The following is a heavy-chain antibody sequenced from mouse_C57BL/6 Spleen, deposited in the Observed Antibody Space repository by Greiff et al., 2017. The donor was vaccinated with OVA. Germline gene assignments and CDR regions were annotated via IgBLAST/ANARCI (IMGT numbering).Heavy chain of an antibody. V-gene: IGHV1-55*01. J-gene: IGHJ2*01. CDR3: ARVFYYDYDGPGDYFDY. CDR2: IYPGSGST. D-gene: IGHD2-4*01. CDR1: GYTFTSYW. Sequence: QVQLQQSGAELVKPGASVKMSCKASGYTFTSYWITWVKQRPGQGLEWIGDIYPGSGSTNYNEKFKSKATLTVDTSSSTAYMQLSSLTSEDSAVYYCARVFYYDYDGPGDYFDYWGQGTTLTVSS.